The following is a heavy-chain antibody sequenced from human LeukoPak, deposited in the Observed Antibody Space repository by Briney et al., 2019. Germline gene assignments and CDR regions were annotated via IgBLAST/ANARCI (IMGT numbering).Heavy chain of an antibody. CDR2: IYHSGST. CDR3: ARGFDSNYVDAFDI. CDR1: GGSISSSSYY. Sequence: KPSETLSLTCTVSGGSISSSSYYWGWIRQPPGKGLEWIGSIYHSGSTYYNPSLKSRVTISVDRSKNQFSLKLSSVTAADTAVYYCARGFDSNYVDAFDIWGQGTMVTVSS. J-gene: IGHJ3*02. V-gene: IGHV4-39*07. D-gene: IGHD4-11*01.